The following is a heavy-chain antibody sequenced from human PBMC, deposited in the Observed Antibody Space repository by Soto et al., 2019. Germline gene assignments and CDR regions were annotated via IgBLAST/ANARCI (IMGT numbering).Heavy chain of an antibody. J-gene: IGHJ4*02. CDR1: GYTFTSYG. V-gene: IGHV1-18*04. CDR3: ARASGSTYYYDSSGYTPKGYFDY. CDR2: ISAYNGNT. Sequence: ASVKVSCKASGYTFTSYGISWVRQAPGQGLEWMGWISAYNGNTNYAQKLQGRVTMTTDTSTSTAYMELRSLRSDDTAVYYCARASGSTYYYDSSGYTPKGYFDYWGQGTLVTVSS. D-gene: IGHD3-22*01.